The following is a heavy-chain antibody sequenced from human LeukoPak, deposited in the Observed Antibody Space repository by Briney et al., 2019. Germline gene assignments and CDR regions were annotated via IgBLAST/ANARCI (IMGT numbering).Heavy chain of an antibody. J-gene: IGHJ4*02. V-gene: IGHV1-3*03. CDR2: INAGNGDT. CDR3: TLYNY. Sequence: GASVKVSCKASGYTFSNHDIHWVRQAPGQRLEWMGWINAGNGDTKYSQEFQGRVTITRDTSATTAYMELSSLRSEDMAVYYCTLYNYWGRGTLVTVSS. D-gene: IGHD1-14*01. CDR1: GYTFSNHD.